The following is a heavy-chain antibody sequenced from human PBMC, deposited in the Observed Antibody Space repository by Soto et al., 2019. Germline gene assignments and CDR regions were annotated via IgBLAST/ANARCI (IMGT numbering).Heavy chain of an antibody. V-gene: IGHV4-34*01. J-gene: IGHJ5*02. CDR1: SGLLYESY. Sequence: XATLSLLYAVWSGLLYESYGTWIRQPPGKGLEWIGEIKHVGGTNYNPSLKSRVTMSVDTSQNQFSLRLISVTAADTAMYFCVRISYQLPSSVLWLDPWGQRTPVTGSS. CDR3: VRISYQLPSSVLWLDP. D-gene: IGHD3-16*02. CDR2: IKHVGGT.